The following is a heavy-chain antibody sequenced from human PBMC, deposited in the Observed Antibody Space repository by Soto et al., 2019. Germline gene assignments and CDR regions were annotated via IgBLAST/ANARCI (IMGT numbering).Heavy chain of an antibody. V-gene: IGHV7-4-1*01. Sequence: QVQLVQSGSELKKPGASVKISCKASGYTFTSYAMNWVRQAPGQGLEWMGWINTNTGNPTYAQGFTGRFVFSLDTSVSTAYLQICSLKAEDTAVYYCARDLYDSSGYYSTPFSYWGQGTLVTVSS. CDR3: ARDLYDSSGYYSTPFSY. CDR1: GYTFTSYA. J-gene: IGHJ4*02. CDR2: INTNTGNP. D-gene: IGHD3-22*01.